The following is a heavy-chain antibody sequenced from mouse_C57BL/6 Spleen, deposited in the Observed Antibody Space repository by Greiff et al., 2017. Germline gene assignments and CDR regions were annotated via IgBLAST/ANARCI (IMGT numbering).Heavy chain of an antibody. V-gene: IGHV2-2*01. Sequence: VQLQQSGPGLVQPSQSLSITCTVSGFSLTSYGVHWVRQSPGKGLEWLGVIWSGGSTDYNATFISRLSISKDKSKSQVYFKMNSLQADDTAIYYCARKSGNYVYFDVWGTGTTVTVSS. D-gene: IGHD2-1*01. CDR2: IWSGGST. J-gene: IGHJ1*03. CDR3: ARKSGNYVYFDV. CDR1: GFSLTSYG.